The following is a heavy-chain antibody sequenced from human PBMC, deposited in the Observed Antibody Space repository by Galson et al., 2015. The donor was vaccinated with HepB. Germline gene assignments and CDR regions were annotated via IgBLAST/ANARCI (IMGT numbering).Heavy chain of an antibody. Sequence: QSGAEVKKPGESLRISCKGFGYDFPSYWISWLRQMPGRGLEWMGRIDPRDSYIIYSPSFQGHVTISVDKSINTASVQWSSLMASDTAMYFCARHPSQAFDIWGQGTMVTVSS. CDR1: GYDFPSYW. V-gene: IGHV5-10-1*01. CDR2: IDPRDSYI. J-gene: IGHJ3*02. CDR3: ARHPSQAFDI.